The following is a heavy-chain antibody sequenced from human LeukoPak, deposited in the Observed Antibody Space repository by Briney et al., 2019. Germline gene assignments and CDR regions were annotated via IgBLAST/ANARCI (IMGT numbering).Heavy chain of an antibody. D-gene: IGHD6-13*01. J-gene: IGHJ4*02. V-gene: IGHV3-66*01. CDR1: GFTVSSNY. CDR2: IYSGGST. Sequence: GGSLRLSCAASGFTVSSNYMSWVRQAPGKGLEWVSVIYSGGSTYYADSVKGRFTISRDNSKNTLYLQINSLRAEDTAVYYCARVIAAAGTHFDYWGQGTLVTVSS. CDR3: ARVIAAAGTHFDY.